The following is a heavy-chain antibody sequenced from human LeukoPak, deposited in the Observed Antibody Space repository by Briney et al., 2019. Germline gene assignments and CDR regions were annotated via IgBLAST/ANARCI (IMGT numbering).Heavy chain of an antibody. CDR1: GYTFTSYD. D-gene: IGHD3-10*01. Sequence: GASVKVPCKASGYTFTSYDINWVRQATGQGLEWMGWMNPNSGNTGYAQKFQGRVTITRNTSISTAYMELSSLRSEDTAVYYCARAAAYHYGSGSSFMDVWGKGTTVTVSS. CDR3: ARAAAYHYGSGSSFMDV. V-gene: IGHV1-8*03. CDR2: MNPNSGNT. J-gene: IGHJ6*03.